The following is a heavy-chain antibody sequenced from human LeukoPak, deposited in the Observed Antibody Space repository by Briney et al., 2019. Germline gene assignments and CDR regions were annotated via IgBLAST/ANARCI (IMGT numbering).Heavy chain of an antibody. J-gene: IGHJ4*02. CDR1: GGTFRSCA. CDR3: ARPALALADSFDY. CDR2: IIPIFGTA. D-gene: IGHD2-15*01. V-gene: IGHV1-69*05. Sequence: ASVTVPCQASGGTFRSCAISWVRPAPGKGLEWMGGIIPIFGTANYAQKFEGRVTIATDESTSTAYMELISLRSEDMYVYYCARPALALADSFDYWGQGTLVTVSS.